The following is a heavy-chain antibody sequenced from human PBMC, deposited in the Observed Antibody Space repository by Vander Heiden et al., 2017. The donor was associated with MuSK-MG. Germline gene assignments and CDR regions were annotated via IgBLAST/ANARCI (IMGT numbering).Heavy chain of an antibody. V-gene: IGHV3-23*01. CDR2: ISDTAGST. CDR3: AKQSMAYYYYMDV. Sequence: EVPMLASGGCLVQPGGSLRFSCAHSALPLPVHAMTSLRHAPGKGLGWVSTISDTAGSTYYPDSVKGRFTISRDNSKNTLYLQMNSLRAEDTAVYYCAKQSMAYYYYMDVWGKGTTVTVSS. D-gene: IGHD3-10*01. CDR1: ALPLPVHA. J-gene: IGHJ6*03.